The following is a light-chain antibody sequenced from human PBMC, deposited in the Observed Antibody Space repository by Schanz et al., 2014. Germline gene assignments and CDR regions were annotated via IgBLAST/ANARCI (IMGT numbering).Light chain of an antibody. V-gene: IGKV4-1*01. Sequence: DIVMTQSPDSLAVSLGERATINCKSSQSVLYTSNNKNYLAWYQHKPGQPPKLLIYWASTRESGVPDRFSGSGSGTDFTLTISSLQAEDFATYYCQQANSFPFTFGGGTKVEIK. CDR3: QQANSFPFT. J-gene: IGKJ4*01. CDR2: WAS. CDR1: QSVLYTSNNKNY.